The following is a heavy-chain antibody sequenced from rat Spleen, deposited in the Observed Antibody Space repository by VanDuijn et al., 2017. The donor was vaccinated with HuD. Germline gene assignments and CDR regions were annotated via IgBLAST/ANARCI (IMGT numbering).Heavy chain of an antibody. CDR3: ARSDGTHYYLPFAN. CDR2: INSAGST. D-gene: IGHD1-12*02. CDR1: GYSITSNY. V-gene: IGHV3-3*01. Sequence: EVQLRESGPGLVKPSQSLSLTCSVTGYSITSNYWGWNRKFPGNRLEWMGYINSAGSTIYNPPLESRISITRDTFKNQFFLQVNSVTSEDTATYYCARSDGTHYYLPFANWGQGTLVTVSS. J-gene: IGHJ3*01.